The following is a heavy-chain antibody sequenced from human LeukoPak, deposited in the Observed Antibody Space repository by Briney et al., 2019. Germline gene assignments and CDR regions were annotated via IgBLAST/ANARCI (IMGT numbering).Heavy chain of an antibody. CDR1: GFTFSSYS. CDR2: ISSSSSYI. D-gene: IGHD2-2*01. CDR3: AREVDCSSTSCYLGLSRGFDY. V-gene: IGHV3-21*01. J-gene: IGHJ4*02. Sequence: GGSLRLSCAASGFTFSSYSMNWVRQAPGKGLEWVSSISSSSSYIYYADSVKGRFTISRDNAKNSLYLQMNSLRAEDTAVYYCAREVDCSSTSCYLGLSRGFDYWGQGTLVTVSS.